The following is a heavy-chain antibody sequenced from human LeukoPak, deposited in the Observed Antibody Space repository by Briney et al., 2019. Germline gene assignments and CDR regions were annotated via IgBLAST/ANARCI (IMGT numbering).Heavy chain of an antibody. CDR1: GYTLTELS. V-gene: IGHV1-24*01. D-gene: IGHD3-22*01. Sequence: AASVKVSCKVSGYTLTELSMHWVRQAPGKGLEWMGGFDPEDGETIYAQKFQGRVTMTEDTSTDTAYMELSRLRSEDTAVYYCATIRIAHSSGYSRWLDYWGQGTLVTVSS. J-gene: IGHJ4*02. CDR3: ATIRIAHSSGYSRWLDY. CDR2: FDPEDGET.